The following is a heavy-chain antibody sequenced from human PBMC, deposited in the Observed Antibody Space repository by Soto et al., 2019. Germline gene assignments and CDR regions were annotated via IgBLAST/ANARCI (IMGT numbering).Heavy chain of an antibody. V-gene: IGHV4-31*03. CDR2: IYYSGST. D-gene: IGHD3-10*01. Sequence: PSETLSLTCTVSGGSISSGGYYWSWIRQHPGKGLEWIGYIYYSGSTYYNPSLKSRATISVDTSKNQFSLKLSSVTAADTAVYYCARGITAREDYWGQGTLVTVSS. CDR1: GGSISSGGYY. J-gene: IGHJ4*02. CDR3: ARGITAREDY.